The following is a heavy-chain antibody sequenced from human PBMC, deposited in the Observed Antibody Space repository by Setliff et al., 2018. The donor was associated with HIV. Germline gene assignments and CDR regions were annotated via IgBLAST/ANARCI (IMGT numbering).Heavy chain of an antibody. Sequence: PSETLSLTCAVYGGSFSGYYWSWIRQPPGKGLEWIGEINHSGSTNCNPSLKSRVTISVDTSKNQFSLRLSSVTAADTAVYYCAKPTEMAPEGYAFDIWGQGTMVTVSS. J-gene: IGHJ3*02. CDR2: INHSGST. V-gene: IGHV4-34*01. CDR1: GGSFSGYY. CDR3: AKPTEMAPEGYAFDI.